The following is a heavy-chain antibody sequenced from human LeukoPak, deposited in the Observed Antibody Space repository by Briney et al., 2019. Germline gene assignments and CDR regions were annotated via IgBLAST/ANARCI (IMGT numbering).Heavy chain of an antibody. V-gene: IGHV4-61*08. CDR2: IYYSGST. CDR3: ARGAYYYGSDRAAFDI. CDR1: GGSISNGDHY. Sequence: PSETLSLTCTVSGGSISNGDHYWSWIRQPPGTGLEWIGYIYYSGSTNYNPSLKSRVTISVDTSKNQFSLKLSSVTAADTAVYYCARGAYYYGSDRAAFDIWGQGTMVTVSS. D-gene: IGHD3-10*01. J-gene: IGHJ3*02.